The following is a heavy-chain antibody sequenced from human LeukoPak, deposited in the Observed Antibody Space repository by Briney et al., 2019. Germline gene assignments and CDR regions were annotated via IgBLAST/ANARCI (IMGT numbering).Heavy chain of an antibody. CDR1: GFTFSSYA. Sequence: PGGSLRLSCAASGFTFSSYAMSWVRHAPGKGLEWVSAISGSGGSTYYADSVKGRFTISRDNSKNTLYLQMNSLRAEDTAVYYCAKVGAARHDFDYWGQGTLVTVSS. CDR3: AKVGAARHDFDY. CDR2: ISGSGGST. V-gene: IGHV3-23*01. D-gene: IGHD6-6*01. J-gene: IGHJ4*02.